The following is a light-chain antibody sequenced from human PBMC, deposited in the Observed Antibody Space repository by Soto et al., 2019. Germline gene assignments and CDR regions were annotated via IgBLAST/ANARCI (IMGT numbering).Light chain of an antibody. CDR3: QHYGRSPIT. J-gene: IGKJ5*01. CDR2: GAS. CDR1: QSVTSRY. V-gene: IGKV3-20*01. Sequence: LVLTQSPLTLAWTPGERATLSFIGSQSVTSRYLAWYQQKPGQAPRLPIYGASNRATGIPERFSGSGSGTDFTLTISSLEPEDFALYYCQHYGRSPITFGQGTRLEI.